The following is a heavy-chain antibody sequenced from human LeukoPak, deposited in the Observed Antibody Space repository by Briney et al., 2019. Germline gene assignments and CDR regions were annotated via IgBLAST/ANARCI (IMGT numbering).Heavy chain of an antibody. CDR2: IWYDGSNK. V-gene: IGHV3-33*08. D-gene: IGHD3-22*01. CDR3: ARDLNSDSSGYYY. Sequence: PGGSLRLSCAASGFTFSSYAIHWVRQAPGKGLEWVAVIWYDGSNKYYADSVKGRFTISRDNSKNTLYLQMNSLRAEDTAVYYCARDLNSDSSGYYYWGQGTLVTVSS. CDR1: GFTFSSYA. J-gene: IGHJ4*02.